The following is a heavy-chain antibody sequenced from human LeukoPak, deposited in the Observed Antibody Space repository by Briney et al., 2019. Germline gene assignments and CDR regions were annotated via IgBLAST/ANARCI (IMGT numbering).Heavy chain of an antibody. V-gene: IGHV3-48*01. CDR3: ARVRGPTVTTWYFDL. D-gene: IGHD4-17*01. Sequence: GGSLRLSCGASGFTFSTHGMIWVRQAPGKGLEWVSYISPRSATIYYADSVKGRFTISRDDARNSLFLQMHSLRAGDTAVYYCARVRGPTVTTWYFDLWGRGTLVTASS. J-gene: IGHJ2*01. CDR2: ISPRSATI. CDR1: GFTFSTHG.